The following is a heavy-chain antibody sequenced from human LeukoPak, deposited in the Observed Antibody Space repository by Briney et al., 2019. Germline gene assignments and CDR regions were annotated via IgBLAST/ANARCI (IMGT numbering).Heavy chain of an antibody. V-gene: IGHV3-66*01. Sequence: GGSLRLSCAASGFTVSSNYMSWVRQAPGKGLEWVSVIYSGGSTYYAGSVKGRFTISRDNSKNTLYLQMNSLRAEDTAVYYCARSYYYDRKSGYFDYWGQGTLVTVSS. CDR3: ARSYYYDRKSGYFDY. CDR2: IYSGGST. D-gene: IGHD3-22*01. CDR1: GFTVSSNY. J-gene: IGHJ4*02.